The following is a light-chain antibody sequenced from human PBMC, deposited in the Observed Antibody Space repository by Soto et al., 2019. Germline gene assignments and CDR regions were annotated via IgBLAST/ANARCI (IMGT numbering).Light chain of an antibody. CDR1: SSNIGSNS. CDR3: AAWEDSLNARYV. Sequence: QSVLTQPPSASGTPGQRVTISCSGSSSNIGSNSVNWYQQVPGTAPKLLIFGNNQRPSGVPARFSGSKSGTSASLAISGLQSEDEADYYCAAWEDSLNARYVFGTGTQVTVL. J-gene: IGLJ1*01. CDR2: GNN. V-gene: IGLV1-44*01.